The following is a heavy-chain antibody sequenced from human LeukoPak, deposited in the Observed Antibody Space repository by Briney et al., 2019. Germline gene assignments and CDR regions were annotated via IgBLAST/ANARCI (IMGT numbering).Heavy chain of an antibody. V-gene: IGHV3-53*01. CDR1: GFTVSSNS. CDR3: ARDGHVDTAMVTYYYYYMDV. D-gene: IGHD5-18*01. Sequence: PGGSLRLSCTVSGFTVSSNSMSWVRQAPGKGLEWVSFIYSDNTHYSDSVKGRFTISRDNSKNTLYLQMNSLRAEDTAVYYCARDGHVDTAMVTYYYYYMDVWGKGTTVTVSS. J-gene: IGHJ6*03. CDR2: IYSDNT.